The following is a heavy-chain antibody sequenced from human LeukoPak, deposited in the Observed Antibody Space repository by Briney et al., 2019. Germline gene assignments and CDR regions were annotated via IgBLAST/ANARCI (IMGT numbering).Heavy chain of an antibody. D-gene: IGHD3-3*01. Sequence: ASVKVSCKASGYTFTSYAMHWVRQAPGQRLEWMGWINAGNGNTKYSQEFQGRVTITRDTSASTAYMELSSLRFEDMAVYYCARLITIFGVGGSWFDPWGQGNPGHRLL. CDR2: INAGNGNT. J-gene: IGHJ5*02. V-gene: IGHV1-3*03. CDR1: GYTFTSYA. CDR3: ARLITIFGVGGSWFDP.